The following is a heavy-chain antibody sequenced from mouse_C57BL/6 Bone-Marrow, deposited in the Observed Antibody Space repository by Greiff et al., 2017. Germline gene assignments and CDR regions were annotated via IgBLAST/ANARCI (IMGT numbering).Heavy chain of an antibody. D-gene: IGHD2-14*01. CDR3: ARQAVRRPYYYAMDY. Sequence: VQLQQSGPELVKPGASVKISCKASGYSFTDYNMNWVKQSNGKSLEWIGVINPNYGTNSYNQKFKGKATLPVDQSSSTAYMQLNSLTSEDSAVYYCARQAVRRPYYYAMDYWGQGTSVTVSS. V-gene: IGHV1-39*01. CDR1: GYSFTDYN. J-gene: IGHJ4*01. CDR2: INPNYGTN.